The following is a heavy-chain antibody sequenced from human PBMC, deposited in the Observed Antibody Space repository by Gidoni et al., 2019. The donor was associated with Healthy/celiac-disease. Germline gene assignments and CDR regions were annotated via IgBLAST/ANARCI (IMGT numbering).Heavy chain of an antibody. CDR3: ARAPRIVVVPAANYYYYGMDV. CDR2: IIPIFGTA. V-gene: IGHV1-69*01. CDR1: GGTFSSYA. J-gene: IGHJ6*02. D-gene: IGHD2-2*01. Sequence: QVQLVQAGAEVKKHGSSVKVYCKASGGTFSSYAISWVRQATGQGLEWMGGIIPIFGTANYAQKFQGRVTITASESTSNAYMELSSMRSEDTAVYYCARAPRIVVVPAANYYYYGMDVWGQGTTVTVSS.